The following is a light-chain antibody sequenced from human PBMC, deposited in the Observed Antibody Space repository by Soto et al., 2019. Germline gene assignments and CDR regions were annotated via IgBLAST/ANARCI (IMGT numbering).Light chain of an antibody. CDR2: GAS. CDR3: QHYGGSPLT. V-gene: IGKV3-20*01. J-gene: IGKJ1*01. Sequence: DIVLTQPLGPLALSPGERPTLSCSASRSVSSSNLAWYQQKPGQAPRLLIYGASSRATGIPDRFSGSGSGTDFTLIIKRLEPEDFAVYYCQHYGGSPLTFGQGTEVDIK. CDR1: RSVSSSN.